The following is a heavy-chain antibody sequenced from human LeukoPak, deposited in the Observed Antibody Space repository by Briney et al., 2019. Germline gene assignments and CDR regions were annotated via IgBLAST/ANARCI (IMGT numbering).Heavy chain of an antibody. Sequence: TLSLTCTVSGGSISSFYWSWIRQPPGKALEWLALIFWDDDKRYSPSLKSRLTITEDTSKNQVVLTMTNMDPVDTGTYYCAHTTAYFNILTGFDYWGQGTLVTVSS. J-gene: IGHJ4*02. CDR2: IFWDDDK. CDR1: GGSISSFYW. D-gene: IGHD3-9*01. CDR3: AHTTAYFNILTGFDY. V-gene: IGHV2-5*08.